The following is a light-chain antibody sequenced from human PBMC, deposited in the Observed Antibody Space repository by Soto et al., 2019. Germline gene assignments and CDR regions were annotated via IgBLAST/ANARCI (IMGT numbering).Light chain of an antibody. CDR1: QSVSSSY. V-gene: IGKV3-20*01. J-gene: IGKJ5*01. CDR3: QQYGSPLFT. Sequence: EIVLTQSPGTLSLSPGERATLSCKASQSVSSSYLAWYQQKPGQAPRLLIYGASSRATRIPDRFSGSGSGTDFTLTISRLEPEDFAVYYCQQYGSPLFTFGQGTRLEI. CDR2: GAS.